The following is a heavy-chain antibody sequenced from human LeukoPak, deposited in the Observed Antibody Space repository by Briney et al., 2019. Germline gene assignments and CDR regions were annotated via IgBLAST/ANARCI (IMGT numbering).Heavy chain of an antibody. CDR3: AKGVFSWGRCLRY. D-gene: IGHD3-16*01. J-gene: IGHJ4*02. V-gene: IGHV3-43*01. CDR2: ISWDGGST. Sequence: GGSLRLSCAASGFTFDDYTMHWVRQAPGKGLEWVSLISWDGGSTYYADSVKGRFTISRDNSKNSLYLQMNSLRTEDTALYYLAKGVFSWGRCLRYWGQGNLGTVSS. CDR1: GFTFDDYT.